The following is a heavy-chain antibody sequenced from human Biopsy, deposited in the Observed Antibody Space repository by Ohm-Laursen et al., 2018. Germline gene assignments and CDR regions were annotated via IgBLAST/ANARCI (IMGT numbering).Heavy chain of an antibody. J-gene: IGHJ5*02. CDR3: AKEVFSAVGTSGFDP. D-gene: IGHD1/OR15-1a*01. CDR1: GFTVSSNH. CDR2: ISGSGGRT. Sequence: SLRLSCAASGFTVSSNHMSWVRQAPGKGLEWVSGISGSGGRTYYAESMKGRFTISRDNSKKTVYLQMKSLRAEDTAVYYCAKEVFSAVGTSGFDPWGQGTLVTVSS. V-gene: IGHV3-23*01.